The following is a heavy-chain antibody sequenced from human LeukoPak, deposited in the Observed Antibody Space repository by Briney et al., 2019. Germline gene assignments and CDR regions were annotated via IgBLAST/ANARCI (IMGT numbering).Heavy chain of an antibody. J-gene: IGHJ3*02. V-gene: IGHV3-48*03. CDR1: GFTFSSYE. Sequence: PGGSLRLSCAASGFTFSSYEMNWVRQAPGKGLEWVSYISSSGSTIYYADSVKGRFTISRDNAKNSLCLQMNSLRAEDTAVYYCARRSVAFDIWGQGTMVTVSS. CDR3: ARRSVAFDI. CDR2: ISSSGSTI.